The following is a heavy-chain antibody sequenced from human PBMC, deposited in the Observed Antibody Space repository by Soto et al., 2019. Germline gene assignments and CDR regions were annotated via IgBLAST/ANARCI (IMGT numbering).Heavy chain of an antibody. D-gene: IGHD2-2*01. V-gene: IGHV4-30-2*01. CDR1: GGSISSGGYS. CDR2: IYHSGST. Sequence: SEILSLSCAVAGGSISSGGYSWSWIRQPPGKGLEWIGYIYHSGSTYYNPSLKSRVTISVDRSKNQFSLKLSSVTTADTAVYYCARVPDRWGQGTLVTVSS. CDR3: ARVPDR. J-gene: IGHJ5*02.